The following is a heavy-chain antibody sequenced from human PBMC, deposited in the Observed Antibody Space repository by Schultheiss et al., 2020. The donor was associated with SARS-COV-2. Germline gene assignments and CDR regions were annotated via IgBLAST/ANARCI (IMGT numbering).Heavy chain of an antibody. Sequence: ASVKVSCKASGYTFTSYGISWVRQAPGQGLEWMGWISAYNGNTNYAQKLQGRVTMTTDTSTSTAYMELRSLRSDDTAVYYCARGSREVGATFGAYYYAMDVWGQGTTVTVSS. J-gene: IGHJ6*02. D-gene: IGHD1-26*01. CDR2: ISAYNGNT. CDR1: GYTFTSYG. CDR3: ARGSREVGATFGAYYYAMDV. V-gene: IGHV1-18*01.